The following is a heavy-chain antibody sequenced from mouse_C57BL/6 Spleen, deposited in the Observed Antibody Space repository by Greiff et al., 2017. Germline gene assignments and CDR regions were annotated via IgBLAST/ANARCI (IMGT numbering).Heavy chain of an antibody. D-gene: IGHD3-2*02. J-gene: IGHJ2*01. Sequence: VKLQQPGAELVKPGASVTMSCKASGYTFTSCWLTWVKQRPGQGLEWFGDICPGSGSTNYNEKFKSKVTLTVDTSSSPAYMKLSSLTSEDSAVYYCARGQLRLRGYYFDYWGQGATLTVST. CDR2: ICPGSGST. CDR3: ARGQLRLRGYYFDY. V-gene: IGHV1-55*01. CDR1: GYTFTSCW.